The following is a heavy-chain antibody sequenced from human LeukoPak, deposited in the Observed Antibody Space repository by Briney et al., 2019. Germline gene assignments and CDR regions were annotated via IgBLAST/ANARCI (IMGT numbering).Heavy chain of an antibody. Sequence: ASVKVSCKVSGYTLSEFSMHWVRQAPGKGLEWMGGFDPEDGETIYAQKSQGRVSMTEDTSTDTAYMELSSLRSEDTAVYYCVAGSPQNWKAHDYRGQGTLVTVSS. CDR2: FDPEDGET. J-gene: IGHJ4*02. CDR3: VAGSPQNWKAHDY. D-gene: IGHD1-1*01. CDR1: GYTLSEFS. V-gene: IGHV1-24*01.